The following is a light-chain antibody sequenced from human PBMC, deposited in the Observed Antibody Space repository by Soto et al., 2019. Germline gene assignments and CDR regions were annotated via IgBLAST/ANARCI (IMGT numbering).Light chain of an antibody. J-gene: IGKJ1*01. CDR2: DAS. V-gene: IGKV3-11*01. CDR3: QQRSSWPLT. Sequence: EIVLTQSPATLSLSPGERATLSCRASQSVSSYFAWYQQKPGQAPRLLIYDASNRATGIPARFSGSGSGTDFTLTISSLEPEDFVVYYCQQRSSWPLTFGQGTKVEIK. CDR1: QSVSSY.